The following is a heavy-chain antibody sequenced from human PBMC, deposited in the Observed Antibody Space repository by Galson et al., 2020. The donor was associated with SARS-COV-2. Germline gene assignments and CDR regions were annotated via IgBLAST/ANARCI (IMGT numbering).Heavy chain of an antibody. V-gene: IGHV4-39*01. D-gene: IGHD3-10*01. CDR1: GGSISSSNYY. Sequence: SETLSLTCTVSGGSISSSNYYWGWIRQPPGKGLEWIGSIYYSGSTYYNPSLKSRVTISVDTSKNQFSLKLSSVTAADTAVYYCVLLPVIVGGVEIDYWGQGTLVTVSS. J-gene: IGHJ4*02. CDR3: VLLPVIVGGVEIDY. CDR2: IYYSGST.